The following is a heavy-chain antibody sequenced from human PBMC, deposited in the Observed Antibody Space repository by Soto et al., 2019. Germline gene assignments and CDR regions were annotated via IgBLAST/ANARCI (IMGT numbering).Heavy chain of an antibody. CDR1: GDSIASGGIS. V-gene: IGHV4-30-4*07. Sequence: PSETLSLTCTVSGDSIASGGISWNWIRQPPGKGLEWIGYMYYSGNTYYNPSLKSRVTISVDTSKNQFSLKLSSVTAADTAVYYCARDKITGLFDYWGQGTLVTVSS. J-gene: IGHJ4*02. CDR3: ARDKITGLFDY. D-gene: IGHD2-8*02. CDR2: MYYSGNT.